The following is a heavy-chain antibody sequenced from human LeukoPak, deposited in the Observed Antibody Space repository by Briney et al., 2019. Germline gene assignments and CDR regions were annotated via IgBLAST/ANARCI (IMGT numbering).Heavy chain of an antibody. Sequence: SETLSLTCTVSGGSISSSSYYWGWIRQPPGKGLEWIGSIYYSGSTYYNPSLKSRVTISVDTSKSQFSLKLSSVTAADTAVYYCARHEVAWKVFDYWGQGTLVTVSS. J-gene: IGHJ4*02. V-gene: IGHV4-39*01. CDR1: GGSISSSSYY. D-gene: IGHD1-1*01. CDR2: IYYSGST. CDR3: ARHEVAWKVFDY.